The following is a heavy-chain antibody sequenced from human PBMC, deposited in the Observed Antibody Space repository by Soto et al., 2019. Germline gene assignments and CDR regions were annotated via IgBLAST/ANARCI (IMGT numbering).Heavy chain of an antibody. D-gene: IGHD1-26*01. V-gene: IGHV1-18*01. Sequence: ASVKVSCKASGYTFTSYGISWVRQAPGQGLEWMGWISAYNGNTNYAQKLQGRVTMTTDTSTSTAYMELRSLRSDDTAVYYCARWGGISGSYYGNAFDIWGQGTMVTVSS. CDR2: ISAYNGNT. J-gene: IGHJ3*02. CDR3: ARWGGISGSYYGNAFDI. CDR1: GYTFTSYG.